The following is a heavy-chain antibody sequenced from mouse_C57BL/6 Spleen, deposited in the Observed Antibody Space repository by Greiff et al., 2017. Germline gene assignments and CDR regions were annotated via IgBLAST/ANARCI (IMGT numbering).Heavy chain of an antibody. CDR1: GYTFTSYW. Sequence: QVQLQQPGAELVKPGASVKLSCKASGYTFTSYWMHWVKQRPGQGLEWIGMIHPNSGSTNYNEKFKSKATLTVDKSSSTAYMQLSSLTSEDSAVYYCARSGYDGYYYFDYWGQGTTLTVSS. D-gene: IGHD2-3*01. J-gene: IGHJ2*01. CDR3: ARSGYDGYYYFDY. V-gene: IGHV1-64*01. CDR2: IHPNSGST.